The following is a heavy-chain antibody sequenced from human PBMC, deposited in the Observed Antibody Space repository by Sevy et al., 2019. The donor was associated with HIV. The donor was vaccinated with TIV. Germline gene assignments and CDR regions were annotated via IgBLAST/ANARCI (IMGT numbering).Heavy chain of an antibody. CDR3: ARNIAAADRNFDY. J-gene: IGHJ4*02. D-gene: IGHD6-13*01. CDR2: IYHSGST. V-gene: IGHV4-4*02. CDR1: GGSISSSNW. Sequence: SETLSLTCAVSGGSISSSNWWSWVRQPPGKGLEWIGEIYHSGSTNYNPSLKSRVTISVDKSKNQFSLKLSSVTAADTAVYYCARNIAAADRNFDYWGQRTLVTDSS.